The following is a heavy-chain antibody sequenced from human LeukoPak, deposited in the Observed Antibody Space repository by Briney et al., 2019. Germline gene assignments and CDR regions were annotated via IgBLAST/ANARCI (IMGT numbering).Heavy chain of an antibody. V-gene: IGHV3-23*01. CDR3: AHDIVVVVAATGHFDY. CDR2: ISGSGGST. D-gene: IGHD2-15*01. J-gene: IGHJ4*02. Sequence: PGGSLRLSCAGSGFTFSSYAMSWVRQAPGKGLEWVSAISGSGGSTYYADSVKGRLTISRDNSKNTLYLQMNSPRAEDTAVYYCAHDIVVVVAATGHFDYWGQGTLVTVSS. CDR1: GFTFSSYA.